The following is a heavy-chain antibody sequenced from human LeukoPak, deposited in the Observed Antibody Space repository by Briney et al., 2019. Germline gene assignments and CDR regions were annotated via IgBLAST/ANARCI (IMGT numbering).Heavy chain of an antibody. CDR2: INHSGST. CDR3: ARSGYSSGWYPINWFDP. V-gene: IGHV4-34*01. J-gene: IGHJ5*02. CDR1: GGSFSGYY. D-gene: IGHD6-19*01. Sequence: SETLSLTCAVYGGSFSGYYWSWIRRPPGKGLEWIGEINHSGSTNYNPSLKSRVTISVDTSKNQFSLKLSSVTAADTAVYYCARSGYSSGWYPINWFDPWGQGTLVTVSS.